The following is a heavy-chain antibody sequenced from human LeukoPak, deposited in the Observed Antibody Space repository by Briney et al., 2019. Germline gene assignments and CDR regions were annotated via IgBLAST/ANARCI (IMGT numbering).Heavy chain of an antibody. CDR1: GFNLSSYA. CDR2: ISGSCGST. V-gene: IGHV3-23*01. Sequence: GGSLRLSRAASGFNLSSYAVSWVPQAPGKGVEWVSAISGSCGSTYCADSVKGPFTSFRDTFKNTLYLPMYSLRAEDTAVYSCAKSLLYYYDSSGYKFDNWGQGTLVTVSS. CDR3: AKSLLYYYDSSGYKFDN. J-gene: IGHJ4*02. D-gene: IGHD3-22*01.